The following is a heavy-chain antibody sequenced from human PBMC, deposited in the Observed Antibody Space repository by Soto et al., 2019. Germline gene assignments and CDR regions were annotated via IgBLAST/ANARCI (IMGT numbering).Heavy chain of an antibody. Sequence: EVQVVESGGGFVEPGGSLRLSCAASGFIFTGSWLTWVRQAPGKGLEWVGRIKSEIDGGTTDFAAPVKDRFTMSRDDAENTVSLQRNSLKTEDTAMYYCIGLVTVSGAHFIYWGQGILVSVSS. CDR3: IGLVTVSGAHFIY. D-gene: IGHD3-3*02. J-gene: IGHJ4*02. CDR1: GFIFTGSW. CDR2: IKSEIDGGTT. V-gene: IGHV3-15*07.